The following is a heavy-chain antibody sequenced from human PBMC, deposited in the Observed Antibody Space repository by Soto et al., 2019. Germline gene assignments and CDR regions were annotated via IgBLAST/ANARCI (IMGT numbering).Heavy chain of an antibody. Sequence: QVQLVQSGAEVKKPGPSVKVSCKASGYTFTDCYVHWVRQAPGQGLEWMGWINPKSGGTNIAQRFKGRVNMTRDMSISTVYMAMNRLKSDDTAVYYCVRDGLVSSARYYFDYWGQGTLVTVSS. J-gene: IGHJ4*02. CDR3: VRDGLVSSARYYFDY. V-gene: IGHV1-2*02. CDR1: GYTFTDCY. D-gene: IGHD6-13*01. CDR2: INPKSGGT.